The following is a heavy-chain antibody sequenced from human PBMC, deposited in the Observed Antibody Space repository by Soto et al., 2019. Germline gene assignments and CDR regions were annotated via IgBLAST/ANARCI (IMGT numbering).Heavy chain of an antibody. CDR1: GAPITINY. Sequence: SDTLSLTFTVSGAPITINYWSWIRQAPGKGLEWIGYIYYSGSTTYNPSLKSLVTMSADTCQDQFSLKLNSVTAADTAVYYCARDAGGPYDPWGPGILVTVSS. V-gene: IGHV4-59*01. D-gene: IGHD2-15*01. CDR3: ARDAGGPYDP. CDR2: IYYSGST. J-gene: IGHJ5*02.